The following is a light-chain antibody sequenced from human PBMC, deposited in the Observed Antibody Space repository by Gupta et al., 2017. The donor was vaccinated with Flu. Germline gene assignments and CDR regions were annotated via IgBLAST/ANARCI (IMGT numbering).Light chain of an antibody. J-gene: IGKJ1*01. Sequence: DVVMTQSPLSLPVTLGQPASISCRSSQSLVYSDGNTYLHWFQQRPGQSTRRLIYQVSHRESGVPDRLSGSGSGTDFILKISRVEAEDVGVYYCMQGSRWPWAFGQGTKVEIK. V-gene: IGKV2-30*01. CDR1: QSLVYSDGNTY. CDR3: MQGSRWPWA. CDR2: QVS.